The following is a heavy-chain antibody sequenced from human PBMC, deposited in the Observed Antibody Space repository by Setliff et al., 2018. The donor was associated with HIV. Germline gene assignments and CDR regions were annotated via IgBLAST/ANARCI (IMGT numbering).Heavy chain of an antibody. CDR1: GDSVSSVNYY. CDR3: ARVLLKDTSGYRAYYYYYMDV. Sequence: SETLSLTCSVSGDSVSSVNYYWSWVRQPPGKGLEWNGYIYYSGSTNYNPSLKSRVTISVDTSKNQFSLKLSSVTAADTAVYYCARVLLKDTSGYRAYYYYYMDVWGKGTTVTVSS. V-gene: IGHV4-61*01. J-gene: IGHJ6*03. D-gene: IGHD3-22*01. CDR2: IYYSGST.